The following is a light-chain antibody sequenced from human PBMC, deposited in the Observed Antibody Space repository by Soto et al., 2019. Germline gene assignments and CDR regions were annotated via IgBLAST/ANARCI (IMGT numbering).Light chain of an antibody. CDR2: EVI. Sequence: QSVLTQPASVSGSPGQSITISCTATSSDVGVYNYVSWYQQYPGKAPKLMIYEVINRPSGISNRFSGSRSANTASLIISGLQAEDEADYYCSSYTSSSSLIFGGGTQLTVL. V-gene: IGLV2-14*01. J-gene: IGLJ2*01. CDR3: SSYTSSSSLI. CDR1: SSDVGVYNY.